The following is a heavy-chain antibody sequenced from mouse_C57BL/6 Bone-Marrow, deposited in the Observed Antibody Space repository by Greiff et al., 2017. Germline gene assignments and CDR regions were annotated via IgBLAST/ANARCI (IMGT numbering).Heavy chain of an antibody. CDR1: GYTFTDYY. D-gene: IGHD4-1*01. CDR2: INPNNGGT. Sequence: VQLQQSGPELVKPGASVKISCKASGYTFTDYYMNWVKQSHGTSLEWIGDINPNNGGTSYNQKFKGKATLTVAKSSSTAYMELRSLTSEDAAIYYYAREGLGPAWFAYWGQGTLVTVSA. CDR3: AREGLGPAWFAY. V-gene: IGHV1-26*01. J-gene: IGHJ3*01.